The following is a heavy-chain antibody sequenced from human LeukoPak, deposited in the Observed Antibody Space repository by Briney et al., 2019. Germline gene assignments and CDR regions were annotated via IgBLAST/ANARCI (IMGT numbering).Heavy chain of an antibody. J-gene: IGHJ6*02. CDR3: ARLPTPYYYYGMDV. Sequence: SETLSLTCTVSGGSISSYYWSWIRQPPGKGLEWIGYIYYSGSTNYNPSLKSRVTISVDTSKNQFSLKLSSVTAADTAVYYCARLPTPYYYYGMDVWGQGTTVTVSS. V-gene: IGHV4-59*08. CDR2: IYYSGST. CDR1: GGSISSYY.